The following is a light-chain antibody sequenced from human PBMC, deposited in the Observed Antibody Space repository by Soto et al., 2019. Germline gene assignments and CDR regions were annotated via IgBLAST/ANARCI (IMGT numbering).Light chain of an antibody. Sequence: DIQLTQSPSFLSASVGDRVTITCRASQDISDYLAWYQQRPGNAPKLLIYAASTLQSGVPSRFSGSGSGTEFTLTISSLQPEDFATYSCQQLNSYPLTFGGGTKVEIK. V-gene: IGKV1-9*01. CDR1: QDISDY. CDR2: AAS. CDR3: QQLNSYPLT. J-gene: IGKJ4*01.